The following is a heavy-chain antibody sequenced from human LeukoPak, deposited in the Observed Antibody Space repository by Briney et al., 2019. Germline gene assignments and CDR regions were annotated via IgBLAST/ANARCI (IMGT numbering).Heavy chain of an antibody. CDR3: AKDSDSSGFFEPSDF. D-gene: IGHD3-22*01. J-gene: IGHJ4*02. CDR1: GFTFNDYA. V-gene: IGHV3-43D*03. Sequence: GGSLRLSCAASGFTFNDYAMHWVRQVPGKGLEWVSLINWSGVSTYYADSVKGRFTISRDNNKDSLFLQMSSLRPEDTALYYCAKDSDSSGFFEPSDFWGQGTLVTVSS. CDR2: INWSGVST.